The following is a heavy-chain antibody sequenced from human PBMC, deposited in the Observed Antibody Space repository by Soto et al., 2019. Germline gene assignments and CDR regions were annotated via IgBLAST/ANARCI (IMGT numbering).Heavy chain of an antibody. CDR1: GYTFTSYG. D-gene: IGHD3-22*01. Sequence: GAAVKVSCKACGYTFTSYGISWVRQAPGQGLEWMGWISAYNGNTNYAQKLQGRVTMTTDTSTRTAYMELRSLRSDDTAVYYCARDYYDSSGYFSIYYYYYGMDVWGQGTTVTVSS. CDR2: ISAYNGNT. CDR3: ARDYYDSSGYFSIYYYYYGMDV. V-gene: IGHV1-18*01. J-gene: IGHJ6*02.